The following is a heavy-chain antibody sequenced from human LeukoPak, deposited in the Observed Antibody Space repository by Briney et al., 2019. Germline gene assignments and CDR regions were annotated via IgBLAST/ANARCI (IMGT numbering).Heavy chain of an antibody. J-gene: IGHJ6*02. CDR2: ISSSSSTI. CDR3: ARDAWRRAFNYGMDV. CDR1: GFTFSSYS. D-gene: IGHD5-12*01. Sequence: GGSLRLSCAASGFTFSSYSMNWVRQAPGKGLEWVSYISSSSSTIYYADSVKGRFTISRDNAENSLHLQMNSLRTEDTALYFCARDAWRRAFNYGMDVWGQGTTVAVSS. V-gene: IGHV3-48*04.